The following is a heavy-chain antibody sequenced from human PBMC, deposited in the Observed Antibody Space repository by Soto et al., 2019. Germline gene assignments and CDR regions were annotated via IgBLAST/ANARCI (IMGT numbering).Heavy chain of an antibody. CDR3: ARTYYYGSGEMAYYFDY. Sequence: PSETLSLTCTVSGGSISSSSYYWGWIRQPPGKGLEWIGSIYYSGSTYYNPSLKSRVTISVDTSKNQFSLKLSSVTAADTAVYYCARTYYYGSGEMAYYFDYWGQGTLVTVSS. V-gene: IGHV4-39*01. J-gene: IGHJ4*02. D-gene: IGHD3-10*01. CDR2: IYYSGST. CDR1: GGSISSSSYY.